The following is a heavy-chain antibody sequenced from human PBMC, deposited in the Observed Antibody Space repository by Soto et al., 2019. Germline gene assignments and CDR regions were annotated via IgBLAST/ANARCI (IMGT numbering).Heavy chain of an antibody. D-gene: IGHD6-13*01. V-gene: IGHV3-9*01. CDR3: AKDIEAAAPYYYYGMDV. CDR1: GFTFDDYA. CDR2: ISWNSGSI. Sequence: EVQLVESGGGLVQPGRSLRLSCAASGFTFDDYAMHWVRQAPGKGLAWVSGISWNSGSIGYADSVKGRFTISRDNAKNSLYLQMNSLRAEDTALYYCAKDIEAAAPYYYYGMDVWGQGTTVTVSS. J-gene: IGHJ6*02.